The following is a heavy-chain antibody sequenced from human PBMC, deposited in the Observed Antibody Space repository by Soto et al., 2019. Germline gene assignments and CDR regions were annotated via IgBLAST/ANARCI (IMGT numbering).Heavy chain of an antibody. CDR3: ARISQTDFWLGYYYFFVY. CDR2: ITAFNGNT. Sequence: QVHLVQSGAEVEKPGASVKVSCKASGYTFTDYGISWVRQAPGQGLQWMGWITAFNGNTKYAQQFQGRVTMTTDTSTSAGYMELRSLQSDDTAVYYCARISQTDFWLGYYYFFVYWGQGTLVTVSS. CDR1: GYTFTDYG. D-gene: IGHD3-3*01. V-gene: IGHV1-18*01. J-gene: IGHJ4*02.